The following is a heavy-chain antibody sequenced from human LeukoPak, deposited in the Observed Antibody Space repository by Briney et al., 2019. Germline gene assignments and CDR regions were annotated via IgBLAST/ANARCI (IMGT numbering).Heavy chain of an antibody. V-gene: IGHV3-30*03. CDR1: GFTFSSYG. CDR3: ATRPIDGYNYFDY. CDR2: ISYDGSNK. D-gene: IGHD5-24*01. J-gene: IGHJ4*02. Sequence: GGSLRLSCAASGFTFSSYGMHWVRQAPGKGLEWVAVISYDGSNKYYADSVKGRFTISRDNSKNTLYLQMNSLRAEDTAVYYCATRPIDGYNYFDYWGQGTLDTVSS.